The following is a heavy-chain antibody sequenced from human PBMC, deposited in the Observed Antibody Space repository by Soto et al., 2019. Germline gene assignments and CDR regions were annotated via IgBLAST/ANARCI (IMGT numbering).Heavy chain of an antibody. CDR2: IYYSGST. J-gene: IGHJ4*02. Sequence: SETLSLTCTVSGGSISSYYWSWIRQPPGKGLEWIGYIYYSGSTNYNPSLKSRVTISVDTSKNQFSLKLSSVTAADTAVYYCRISFCEYNGIMSRFPSYFDPWGQGTLVTVSS. CDR1: GGSISSYY. D-gene: IGHD1-1*01. CDR3: RISFCEYNGIMSRFPSYFDP. V-gene: IGHV4-59*01.